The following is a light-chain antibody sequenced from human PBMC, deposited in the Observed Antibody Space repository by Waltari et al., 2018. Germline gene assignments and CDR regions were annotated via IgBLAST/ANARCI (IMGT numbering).Light chain of an antibody. CDR2: WAS. J-gene: IGKJ4*01. Sequence: VLTQSPDSLAVSLGERATINCKSSPSVFHSSDNKQYLGWYQQKPGRPPKLLIYWASTRDSGVPDRFSGSGSGTDFTLTISSLQAEDVAVYYCQQYYSSPLTFGGGTKVEIK. CDR3: QQYYSSPLT. CDR1: PSVFHSSDNKQY. V-gene: IGKV4-1*01.